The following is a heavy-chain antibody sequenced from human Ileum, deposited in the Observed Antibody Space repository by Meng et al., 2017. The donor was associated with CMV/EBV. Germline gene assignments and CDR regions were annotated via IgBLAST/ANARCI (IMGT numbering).Heavy chain of an antibody. J-gene: IGHJ4*02. D-gene: IGHD5-24*01. Sequence: SETLSLTCTVSGASITSHYWNWIRQPPGKRLEWIGYISYTGITNYTPSLTSRVSMSVDVSKNHFSLNLNSVTAADTAVYYCAGPQVKYSYGYKSLDYWGQGILVTVSS. V-gene: IGHV4-59*11. CDR3: AGPQVKYSYGYKSLDY. CDR1: GASITSHY. CDR2: ISYTGIT.